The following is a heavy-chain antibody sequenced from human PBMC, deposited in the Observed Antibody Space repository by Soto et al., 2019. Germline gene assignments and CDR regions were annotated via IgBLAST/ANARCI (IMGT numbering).Heavy chain of an antibody. CDR3: TTDFYITRVTVHYDY. CDR2: IKSKTDGGTT. V-gene: IGHV3-15*07. CDR1: GFTFSNAW. Sequence: GGSLRLSCAASGFTFSNAWINWVRQAPGKGLEWVGRIKSKTDGGTTDFAATVKGRFAISRDDSKNMVYLQMNSLKTEDTAVYYCTTDFYITRVTVHYDYSGHGTLLTVSS. D-gene: IGHD2-21*02. J-gene: IGHJ4*01.